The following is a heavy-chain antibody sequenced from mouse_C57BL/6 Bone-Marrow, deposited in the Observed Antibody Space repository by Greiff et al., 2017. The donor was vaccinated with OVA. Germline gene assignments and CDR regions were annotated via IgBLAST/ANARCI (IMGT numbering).Heavy chain of an antibody. D-gene: IGHD1-1*01. CDR1: GYTFTSYW. Sequence: VQLQQPGAELVMPGASVKLSCKASGYTFTSYWMHWVKQRPGQGLEWIGEIDPSDSYTNYNQKFKGKSTLTVDKSSSTAYMQLSSLTSEDSAVYYCARRGAYYYGSRGYFDVWGTGTTVTVSS. CDR3: ARRGAYYYGSRGYFDV. CDR2: IDPSDSYT. J-gene: IGHJ1*03. V-gene: IGHV1-69*01.